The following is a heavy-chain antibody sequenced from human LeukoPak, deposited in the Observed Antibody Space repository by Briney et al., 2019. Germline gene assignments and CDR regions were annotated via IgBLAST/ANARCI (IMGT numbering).Heavy chain of an antibody. Sequence: SETLSLTCTVSGGSISSSSYYWGWIRQPPGKGLEWIGSIYYSGSTYYNPSLKSRVTISVGTSKNQFSLKLSSVTAADTAVYYCARHGYCTNGVCYPPDYWGQGTLVTVSS. CDR3: ARHGYCTNGVCYPPDY. J-gene: IGHJ4*02. CDR1: GGSISSSSYY. D-gene: IGHD2-8*01. CDR2: IYYSGST. V-gene: IGHV4-39*01.